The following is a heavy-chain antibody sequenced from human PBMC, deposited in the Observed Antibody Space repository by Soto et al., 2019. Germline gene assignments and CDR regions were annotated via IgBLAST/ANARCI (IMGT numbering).Heavy chain of an antibody. Sequence: QITLKESGPTLVKPTQTLTLTCTLSGFSLSTTTVGVGWIRQPPGKALEWLALIYWDDDRRYIPSLKNRLTITTTTSGDQVVLTVTNMDPLDTATYYFAHFTPFVFKGYYFDYWGPGILVTVSS. CDR3: AHFTPFVFKGYYFDY. D-gene: IGHD3-16*01. J-gene: IGHJ4*01. V-gene: IGHV2-5*02. CDR1: GFSLSTTTVG. CDR2: IYWDDDR.